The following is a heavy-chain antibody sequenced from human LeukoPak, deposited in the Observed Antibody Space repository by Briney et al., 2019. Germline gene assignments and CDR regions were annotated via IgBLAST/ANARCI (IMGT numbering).Heavy chain of an antibody. CDR1: GYSISSGYY. J-gene: IGHJ4*02. CDR2: IYHSGTT. V-gene: IGHV4-38-2*02. Sequence: PSETLSLTCSVSGYSISSGYYWGWIRQPPGKGLEWIGTIYHSGTTFYNPSLQSRVTVSLDTSKNQFSLKLSSVTAADTAVYYCARGRRWAAAGSPFDYWGQGTLVTVSS. D-gene: IGHD6-13*01. CDR3: ARGRRWAAAGSPFDY.